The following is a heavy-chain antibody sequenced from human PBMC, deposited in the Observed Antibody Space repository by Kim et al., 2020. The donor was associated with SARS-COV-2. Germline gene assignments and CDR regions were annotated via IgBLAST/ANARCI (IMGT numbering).Heavy chain of an antibody. CDR3: AKEIGAAAGYYYYYYGMDV. V-gene: IGHV3-23*01. Sequence: KGRFTISRDNSKNTLYLQMNSLGAEDTAVYYCAKEIGAAAGYYYYYYGMDVWGQGTTVTVSS. D-gene: IGHD6-13*01. J-gene: IGHJ6*02.